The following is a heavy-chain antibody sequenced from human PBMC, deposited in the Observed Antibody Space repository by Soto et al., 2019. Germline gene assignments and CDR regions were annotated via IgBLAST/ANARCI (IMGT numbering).Heavy chain of an antibody. CDR1: GYTFTSYY. D-gene: IGHD2-2*01. Sequence: ASVKVSCKASGYTFTSYYIHWVLQAPGQGLEWMGVINPSGGSTSYAQNFQGRVTMTRDTSTSTVYMELSSLRSEDTAVYYCVRESTPTRWFDPWGQGTLVTVS. J-gene: IGHJ5*02. CDR2: INPSGGST. V-gene: IGHV1-46*03. CDR3: VRESTPTRWFDP.